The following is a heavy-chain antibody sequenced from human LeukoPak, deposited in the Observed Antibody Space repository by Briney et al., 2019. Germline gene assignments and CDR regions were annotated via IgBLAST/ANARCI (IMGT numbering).Heavy chain of an antibody. V-gene: IGHV3-21*01. CDR1: GFTFSSYN. J-gene: IGHJ6*04. CDR3: ARVIGDTAMVPNYYYYYGMDV. Sequence: GGSLRLSCAAYGFTFSSYNMNWVRQAPGKGLEWVSSISSSSSYIYYADSVKGRFTISRDNAKNSLYLQMNSLRAEDTAVYYCARVIGDTAMVPNYYYYYGMDVWGKGTTVTVSS. D-gene: IGHD5-18*01. CDR2: ISSSSSYI.